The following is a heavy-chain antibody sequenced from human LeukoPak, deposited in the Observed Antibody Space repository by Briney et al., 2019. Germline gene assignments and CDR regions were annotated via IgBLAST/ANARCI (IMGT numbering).Heavy chain of an antibody. CDR1: GYTFTSYD. CDR3: ARGSYYDSSGYLVGSWFDP. CDR2: MNPNSGNT. V-gene: IGHV1-8*01. Sequence: ASVKVSRKASGYTFTSYDINWVRQATGQGLEWMGWMNPNSGNTGYAQKFQGRVTMTRNTSISTAYMELSSLRSEDTAVYYCARGSYYDSSGYLVGSWFDPWGQGTLVTVSS. D-gene: IGHD3-22*01. J-gene: IGHJ5*02.